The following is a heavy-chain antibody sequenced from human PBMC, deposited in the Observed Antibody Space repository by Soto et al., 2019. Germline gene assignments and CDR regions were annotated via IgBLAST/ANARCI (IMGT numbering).Heavy chain of an antibody. D-gene: IGHD3-9*01. CDR2: IGAYNGNT. CDR1: GYTFTSYG. V-gene: IGHV1-18*01. CDR3: ARDRFMYDILTGHYYYYGMDV. J-gene: IGHJ6*02. Sequence: ASVKVSCKASGYTFTSYGISWVRQAPGQGLEWMGWIGAYNGNTNYAQKLQGRVTMTTDTSTSTAYMELRSLRSDDTAVYYCARDRFMYDILTGHYYYYGMDVWGQGTTVTVSS.